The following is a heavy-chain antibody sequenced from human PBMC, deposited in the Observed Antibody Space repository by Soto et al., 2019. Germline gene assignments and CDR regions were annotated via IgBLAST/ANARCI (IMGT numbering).Heavy chain of an antibody. D-gene: IGHD2-15*01. J-gene: IGHJ4*02. CDR1: GYTFTTYR. V-gene: IGHV1-18*04. CDR3: ARTPRAQMIVLEAATRLDY. Sequence: QVKLVQSGAEVKRPGASVKVSCKASGYTFTTYRFNWVRQAPGQGLEWMGWISPYNCDTNYAQNFQVRVTLTTDTATSTAYMALRSLPSDDTAVYYCARTPRAQMIVLEAATRLDYWGQGTLVTVAS. CDR2: ISPYNCDT.